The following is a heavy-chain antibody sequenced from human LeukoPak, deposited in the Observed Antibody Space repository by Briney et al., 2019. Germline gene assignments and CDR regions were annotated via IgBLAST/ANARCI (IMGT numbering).Heavy chain of an antibody. V-gene: IGHV4-4*02. CDR3: ARRLLGYCSGGSCYSGYFQH. J-gene: IGHJ1*01. CDR2: INHSGST. Sequence: SGTLSLTCAVSGGSISSSNWWSWVRQPPGKGLEWIGEINHSGSTNSNPSLKSRVTISVDTSKNQFSLKLSSVTAADTAMYYCARRLLGYCSGGSCYSGYFQHWGQGTLVTVSS. D-gene: IGHD2-15*01. CDR1: GGSISSSNW.